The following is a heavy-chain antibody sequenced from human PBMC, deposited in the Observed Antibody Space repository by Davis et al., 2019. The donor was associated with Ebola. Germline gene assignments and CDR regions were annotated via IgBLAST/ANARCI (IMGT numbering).Heavy chain of an antibody. D-gene: IGHD2-15*01. CDR3: ARDLVGFDY. V-gene: IGHV3-11*04. CDR1: GFSFSDYY. Sequence: PGGSLRLSCAASGFSFSDYYMTWIRQAPGKGLEWLSYISSSSSTIYYADSVKGRFTISRDNAKNSLYLQMNSLRDEDTAVYYCARDLVGFDYWGQGTLVTVSS. J-gene: IGHJ4*02. CDR2: ISSSSSTI.